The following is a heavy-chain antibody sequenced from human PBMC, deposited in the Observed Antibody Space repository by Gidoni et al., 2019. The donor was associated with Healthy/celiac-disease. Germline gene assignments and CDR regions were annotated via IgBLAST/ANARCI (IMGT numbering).Heavy chain of an antibody. D-gene: IGHD4-17*01. V-gene: IGHV4-39*01. CDR3: ARHTVTTICFDY. CDR1: GGSLSSSSYY. CDR2: IFYSGST. J-gene: IGHJ4*02. Sequence: QLQLQESGPGLVKPSETLSLTCTVSGGSLSSSSYYWGWIRQPPGKGLEWIGSIFYSGSTYYNPSLKIRVTISVDTSKNQFSLKLSSVTAADTAVYYCARHTVTTICFDYWGQGTLVTVSS.